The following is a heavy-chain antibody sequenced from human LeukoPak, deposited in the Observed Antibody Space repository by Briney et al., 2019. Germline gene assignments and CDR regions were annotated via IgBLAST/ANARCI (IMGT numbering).Heavy chain of an antibody. D-gene: IGHD6-19*01. CDR2: IYHGDPGT. Sequence: GESLQISFKGSGYTFTNYWIAGVRQMPGKGRGGRGIIYHGDPGTRYAPSFQGQATISADRSISTAYLQWSSLTASDTAMYYCARRSTSGWNYFDSWGQGILVTVSS. CDR1: GYTFTNYW. CDR3: ARRSTSGWNYFDS. J-gene: IGHJ4*02. V-gene: IGHV5-51*01.